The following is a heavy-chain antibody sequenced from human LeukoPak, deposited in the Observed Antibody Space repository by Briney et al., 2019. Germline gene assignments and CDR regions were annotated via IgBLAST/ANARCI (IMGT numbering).Heavy chain of an antibody. CDR3: AKDKTHSARVGYFDY. CDR2: INHSGST. D-gene: IGHD6-6*01. V-gene: IGHV4-34*01. Sequence: TSETLSLTCAVYGGSFSGHYWSWIRQPPGKGLEWIGEINHSGSTNYNPSLKSRVRISVDTSKKQFSLKVSSVTAADTAVYYCAKDKTHSARVGYFDYWGQGTLVTVSS. J-gene: IGHJ4*02. CDR1: GGSFSGHY.